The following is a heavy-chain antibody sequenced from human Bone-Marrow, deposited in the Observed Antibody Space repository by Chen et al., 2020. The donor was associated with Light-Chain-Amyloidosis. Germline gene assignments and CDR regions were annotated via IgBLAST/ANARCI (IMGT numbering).Heavy chain of an antibody. CDR3: ARARGDIVVVPAAMERYYFDY. V-gene: IGHV1-69*01. J-gene: IGHJ4*02. CDR1: GGTFSSYA. CDR2: IIPIFGTA. Sequence: QVQLVQSGAEVKKPGSSVKVSCKASGGTFSSYAISWVRQAPGQGLEWMGGIIPIFGTANYAQKFQGRVTITADESTSTAYMELSSLRSEDTAVYYCARARGDIVVVPAAMERYYFDYWGQGTLVTVSS. D-gene: IGHD2-2*01.